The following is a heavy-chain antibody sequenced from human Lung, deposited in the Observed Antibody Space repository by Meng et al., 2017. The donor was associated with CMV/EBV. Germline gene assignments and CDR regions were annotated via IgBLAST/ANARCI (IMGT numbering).Heavy chain of an antibody. Sequence: FTSKGNSWVGKAPGQGREWMGWSSAYNGNTNNAQKLQGRVTMTTDTSTSTAYMELRSLRSDDTAVYYCARVGHCSSTSCYRANWFDPWGQGTLVTVSS. CDR3: ARVGHCSSTSCYRANWFDP. V-gene: IGHV1-18*01. CDR1: FTSKG. CDR2: SSAYNGNT. D-gene: IGHD2-2*01. J-gene: IGHJ5*02.